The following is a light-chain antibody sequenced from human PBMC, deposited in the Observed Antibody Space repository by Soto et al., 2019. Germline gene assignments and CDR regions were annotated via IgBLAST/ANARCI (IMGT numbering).Light chain of an antibody. CDR3: QQSDSTPYT. Sequence: DIQITQSPSSLSASVGDRVTITCRASQTISTYLNWYQQKPGKAPRLLIYDASSLLSGVPSRFSGSGSGTDFTLTIASLHPEDFSTYYCQQSDSTPYTFGQGTKVDIK. J-gene: IGKJ2*01. CDR1: QTISTY. V-gene: IGKV1-39*01. CDR2: DAS.